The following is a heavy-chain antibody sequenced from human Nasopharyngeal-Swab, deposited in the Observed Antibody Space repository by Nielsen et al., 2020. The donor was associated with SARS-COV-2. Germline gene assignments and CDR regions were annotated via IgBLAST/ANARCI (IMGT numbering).Heavy chain of an antibody. D-gene: IGHD6-25*01. V-gene: IGHV3-23*01. CDR2: ISGSGNT. J-gene: IGHJ4*02. CDR1: GFTFRDHA. CDR3: ASWAGSSRGYYGPLDY. Sequence: GESLKISCEASGFTFRDHAMTWVRQAPGKGLEWVSTISGSGNTHYADSVKGRFTITRDNSKNTVSLQMNSLRAEDTAIYSCASWAGSSRGYYGPLDYWGQGNLVTVSS.